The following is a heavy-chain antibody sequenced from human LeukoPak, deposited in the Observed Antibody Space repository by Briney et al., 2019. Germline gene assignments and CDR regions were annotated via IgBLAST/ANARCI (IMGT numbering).Heavy chain of an antibody. CDR3: ARGRGDLKYFQH. Sequence: SETLSLTCTVSGGSISSYYWSWIRQPPGKGLEWIGYIYYSGSTNYNPSLKSRVTISVDTSKNQFSLKLSSVAAADTAVYYCARGRGDLKYFQHWGQGTLVTVSS. CDR1: GGSISSYY. CDR2: IYYSGST. J-gene: IGHJ1*01. V-gene: IGHV4-59*01. D-gene: IGHD4-17*01.